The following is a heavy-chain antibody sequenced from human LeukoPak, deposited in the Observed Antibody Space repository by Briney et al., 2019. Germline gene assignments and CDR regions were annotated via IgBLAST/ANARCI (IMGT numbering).Heavy chain of an antibody. D-gene: IGHD4-17*01. CDR2: IWYDGSNK. J-gene: IGHJ4*02. CDR3: AKRNSDGDYVDY. V-gene: IGHV3-33*06. Sequence: PGGSLRLSCAASGFTFRSYGMHWVRQAPGKGLEWVAVIWYDGSNKYYADSVKGRFTISRDNSKNTLYLQMNSLRAEDTAVYYCAKRNSDGDYVDYWGQGTLVTVSS. CDR1: GFTFRSYG.